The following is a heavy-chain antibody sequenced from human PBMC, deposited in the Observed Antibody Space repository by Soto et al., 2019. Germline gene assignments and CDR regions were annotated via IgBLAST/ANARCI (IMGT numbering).Heavy chain of an antibody. V-gene: IGHV3-7*05. CDR2: IKQDGSEK. J-gene: IGHJ6*02. Sequence: GGSLRLSCAASGFTFSSYWMSWVRQAPGKGLEWVANIKQDGSEKYYVDSVKGRFTISRDNAKNSLYLQMNSLRAEDTAVYYCAKEVIAAARTGHDGMDVWGQGTTVTVSS. CDR3: AKEVIAAARTGHDGMDV. D-gene: IGHD6-13*01. CDR1: GFTFSSYW.